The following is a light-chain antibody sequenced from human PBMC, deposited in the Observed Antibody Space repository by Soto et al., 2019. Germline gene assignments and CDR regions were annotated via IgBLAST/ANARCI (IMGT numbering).Light chain of an antibody. V-gene: IGKV3-20*01. Sequence: EIVLTQSPGTLSLSPGERATLSCRASQSVSSSYLAWYQQKPGQAPRLLIYHASNRATGIPDRFSGSGSGTDFTLTISRLEPEDFAVYYCQQYGSSPSTFGGGTKVEIK. CDR3: QQYGSSPST. CDR2: HAS. CDR1: QSVSSSY. J-gene: IGKJ4*01.